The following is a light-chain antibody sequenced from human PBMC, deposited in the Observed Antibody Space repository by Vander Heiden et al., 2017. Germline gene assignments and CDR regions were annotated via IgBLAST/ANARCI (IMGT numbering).Light chain of an antibody. Sequence: IVLTQPPSTLSLSPGERATLSCSASQSIRSYLAWYQHKPGQPPRLLIYDASNRGTGIPARFSGSGSGTDFTLTISSLEAEDFAVYYCQHRSNWPTFGGGSKVEIK. V-gene: IGKV3-11*01. CDR3: QHRSNWPT. J-gene: IGKJ4*01. CDR2: DAS. CDR1: QSIRSY.